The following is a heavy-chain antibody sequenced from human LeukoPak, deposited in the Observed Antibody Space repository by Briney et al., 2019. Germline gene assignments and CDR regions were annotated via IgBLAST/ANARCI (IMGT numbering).Heavy chain of an antibody. D-gene: IGHD3-22*01. CDR1: RGSISSYY. CDR2: LYHGGST. V-gene: IGHV4-59*01. CDR3: ARGRYYYDSSGYPYNWFDP. Sequence: SETLSLTCIVSRGSISSYYWSWIRQPPGKGLEWIGYLYHGGSTNYNPSLKSRVTISGDTSKNHFSLNLSSVTAADTAMYYCARGRYYYDSSGYPYNWFDPWGQGTLVTVSS. J-gene: IGHJ5*02.